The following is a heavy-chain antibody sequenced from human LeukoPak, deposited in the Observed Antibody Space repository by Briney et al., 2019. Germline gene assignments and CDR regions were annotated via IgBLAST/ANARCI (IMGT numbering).Heavy chain of an antibody. CDR1: GFTFRNYN. Sequence: GGSLRLSCAASGFTFRNYNMNWVRQAPGKGLEWVSYISSSSSTIYYARPVKGRFTISRDNAKNSLYMQMNSLRAEDTAVYYCARDSDPFRGYYDYWGQGTLVTVSS. CDR3: ARDSDPFRGYYDY. J-gene: IGHJ4*02. V-gene: IGHV3-48*01. CDR2: ISSSSSTI. D-gene: IGHD3-3*02.